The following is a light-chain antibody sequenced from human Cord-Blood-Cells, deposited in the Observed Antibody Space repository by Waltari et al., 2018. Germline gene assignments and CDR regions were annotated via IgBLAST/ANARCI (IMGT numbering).Light chain of an antibody. CDR3: NSRDSSGNHVV. CDR2: GKN. J-gene: IGLJ2*01. V-gene: IGLV3-19*01. Sequence: SSALTQDPAVSVALAQTVRITCQGDSLRSPYASWYKQKPGQAPVLVIYGKNNRPSGIPDRFSGSSSGNTASLTITGAQAEDEADYYCNSRDSSGNHVVFGGGTKLTVL. CDR1: SLRSPY.